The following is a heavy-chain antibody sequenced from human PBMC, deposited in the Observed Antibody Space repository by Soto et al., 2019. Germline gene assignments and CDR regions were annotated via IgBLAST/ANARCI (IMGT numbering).Heavy chain of an antibody. CDR3: ARLTTETSDYWYFDL. Sequence: SETMYLTRTVSGGSISSSSYYWGWIRQPPGKGLEWIGSIYYSGSTYYNPSLKSRVTMSVDTSKNQFSLRLSSVTAADTAVYYCARLTTETSDYWYFDLWGRGTLVTISS. J-gene: IGHJ2*01. CDR1: GGSISSSSYY. V-gene: IGHV4-39*01. CDR2: IYYSGST.